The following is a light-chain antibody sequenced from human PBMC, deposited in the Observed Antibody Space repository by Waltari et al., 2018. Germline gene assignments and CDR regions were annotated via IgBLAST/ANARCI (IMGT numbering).Light chain of an antibody. CDR2: DAS. CDR1: QSLSGY. Sequence: EIVLTQSPATLSLSPGERATLSCRARQSLSGYLAWYPQKPGQAPRLLIYDASNRATGIPARFSGSGSGTDFTLTISSLEPEDFAVYYCQQRSNWPPALTFGGGTKVEIK. J-gene: IGKJ4*01. CDR3: QQRSNWPPALT. V-gene: IGKV3-11*01.